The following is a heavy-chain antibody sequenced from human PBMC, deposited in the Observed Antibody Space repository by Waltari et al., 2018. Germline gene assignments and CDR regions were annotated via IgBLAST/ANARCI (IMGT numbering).Heavy chain of an antibody. CDR1: GGNFSSHA. Sequence: QVQLVQSGAEVKKPGSSVKVSCKASGGNFSSHAFSWVRQAPGQGLEWMGGIIPIFGTTNYAQKFQGRVTITADEPTSTTYMELSSLRSEDTAVYYCARDGVGMAAITVLDYWGQGTLVSVSS. J-gene: IGHJ4*02. CDR2: IIPIFGTT. V-gene: IGHV1-69*01. CDR3: ARDGVGMAAITVLDY. D-gene: IGHD2-21*01.